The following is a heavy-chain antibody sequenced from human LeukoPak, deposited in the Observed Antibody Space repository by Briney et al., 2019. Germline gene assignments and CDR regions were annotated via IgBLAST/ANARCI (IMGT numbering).Heavy chain of an antibody. D-gene: IGHD1-1*01. J-gene: IGHJ4*02. V-gene: IGHV3-48*03. CDR1: GFTFSSYE. CDR2: ISSSGSTI. Sequence: GGSLRLSCAASGFTFSSYEMNWVRQAPGKGLEWVSCISSSGSTIYYADSVKGRFTISRDNAKNSLYLQMNSLRAEDTTVYYCARDLHNWNDGNYWGQGTLVTVSS. CDR3: ARDLHNWNDGNY.